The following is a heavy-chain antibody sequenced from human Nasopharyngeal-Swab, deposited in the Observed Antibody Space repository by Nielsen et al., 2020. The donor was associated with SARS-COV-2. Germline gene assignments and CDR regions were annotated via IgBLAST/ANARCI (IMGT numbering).Heavy chain of an antibody. CDR3: ARDSSSGWYFDY. D-gene: IGHD6-19*01. J-gene: IGHJ4*02. CDR1: GGSISSSNW. Sequence: SETLSLTCTVSGGSISSSNWWSLVRQPPGKGLEWIGEIYHSGSTNYNPSHKSRVTISVDKSKNQFSLKLSSVTAADTAVYYCARDSSSGWYFDYWGQGTLVTVSS. CDR2: IYHSGST. V-gene: IGHV4-4*02.